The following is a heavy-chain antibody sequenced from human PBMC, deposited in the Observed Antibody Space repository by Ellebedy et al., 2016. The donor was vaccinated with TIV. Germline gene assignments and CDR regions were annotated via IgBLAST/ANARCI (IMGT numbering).Heavy chain of an antibody. CDR3: ARAVKTGTTNFDC. J-gene: IGHJ4*02. D-gene: IGHD1-1*01. V-gene: IGHV3-21*04. CDR2: ISSTGYYI. Sequence: GESLKISCAASGFTFTSYSMNWVRQAPGKGLEWVSSISSTGYYIYYADSVKGRFTISRDDAMSSLFLQMNSLRTEDTAVYYCARAVKTGTTNFDCWGQGTLVTVSS. CDR1: GFTFTSYS.